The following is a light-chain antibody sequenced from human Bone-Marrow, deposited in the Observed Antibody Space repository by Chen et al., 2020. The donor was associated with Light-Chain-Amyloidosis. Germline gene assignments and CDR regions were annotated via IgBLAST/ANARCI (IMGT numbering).Light chain of an antibody. CDR1: CSDVGGYNF. CDR3: SSYAGSNIL. J-gene: IGLJ2*01. CDR2: EVS. Sequence: QSALTHPPSASGSPGQPVTISRNGTCSDVGGYNFVSWYQQHPGKAPKLMIYEVSKRPSGVPDRFSGSKSGNTASLTVAGLQAEDEADYYCSSYAGSNILFGGGTKLTVL. V-gene: IGLV2-8*01.